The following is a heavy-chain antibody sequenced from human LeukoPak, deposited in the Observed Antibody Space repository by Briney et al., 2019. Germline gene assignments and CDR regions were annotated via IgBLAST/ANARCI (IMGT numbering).Heavy chain of an antibody. D-gene: IGHD6-19*01. V-gene: IGHV1-18*01. Sequence: ASVKVSCKASGYTFSNFGISWVRPAPGQGLEWMGWISAYSGNTNYAQKVQGSVTMTTDTSTSTAYMDLGSLRSDDTGVYCCARVGGWAREDYKGGAVDLGGQGTVVTVS. CDR2: ISAYSGNT. CDR1: GYTFSNFG. J-gene: IGHJ3*01. CDR3: ARVGGWAREDYKGGAVDL.